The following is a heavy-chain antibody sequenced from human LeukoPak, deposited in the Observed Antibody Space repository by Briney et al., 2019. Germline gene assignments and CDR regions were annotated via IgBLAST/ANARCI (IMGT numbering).Heavy chain of an antibody. CDR2: IWSDKSNK. V-gene: IGHV3-33*06. CDR3: AKDAQRGFDYSNSLEY. CDR1: GFIFNHHA. J-gene: IGHJ4*02. Sequence: GGSLRLSCAASGFIFNHHAMHWVRQAPGKGLEWVAVIWSDKSNKFYADSVRGRSTISRDDSRKTVYLQMERMTAEDTAIYYCAKDAQRGFDYSNSLEYWGQGALVTVAS. D-gene: IGHD4-11*01.